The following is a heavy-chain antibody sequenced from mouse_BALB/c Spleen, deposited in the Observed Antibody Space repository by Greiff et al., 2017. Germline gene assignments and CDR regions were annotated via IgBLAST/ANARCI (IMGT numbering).Heavy chain of an antibody. V-gene: IGHV14-3*02. CDR1: GFNIKDTY. D-gene: IGHD2-1*01. CDR2: IDPANGNT. J-gene: IGHJ2*01. Sequence: EVMLVESGAELVKPGASVKLSCTASGFNIKDTYMHWVKQRPEQGLEWIGRIDPANGNTKYDPKFQGKATITADTSSNTAYLQLSSLTSEDTAVYYCARYGNYEGYYWGQGTTLTVSS. CDR3: ARYGNYEGYY.